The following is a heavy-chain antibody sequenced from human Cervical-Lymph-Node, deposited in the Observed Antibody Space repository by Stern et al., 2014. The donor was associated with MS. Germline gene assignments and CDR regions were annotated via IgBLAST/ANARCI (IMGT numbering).Heavy chain of an antibody. CDR1: GFSFSTSGVG. CDR3: VHGPSASDSDGYYYGFAS. CDR2: IYWDDDE. Sequence: ESGPTLVKPTQTLTLTCTFSGFSFSTSGVGVGWIRQPPGRALECLAVIYWDDDEHYNPSLKSRLTISKDTSKNQVILTLTNMAPVDTATYYCVHGPSASDSDGYYYGFASWGQGTLATVSP. J-gene: IGHJ4*02. D-gene: IGHD3-22*01. V-gene: IGHV2-5*02.